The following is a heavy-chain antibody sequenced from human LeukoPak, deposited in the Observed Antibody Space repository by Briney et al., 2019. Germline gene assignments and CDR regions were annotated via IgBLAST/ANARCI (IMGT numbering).Heavy chain of an antibody. CDR3: ARVRNYYDSSGYGFSTDYFDY. V-gene: IGHV4-38-2*02. J-gene: IGHJ4*02. Sequence: PSETLSLTCTVSGYSISSGYYWGWIRQPPGKGLEWIGSIYHSGSTYYNPSLKSRVTISVDTSKNQFSLKLSSVTAADTAVYYCARVRNYYDSSGYGFSTDYFDYWGQGTLITVSS. CDR1: GYSISSGYY. D-gene: IGHD3-22*01. CDR2: IYHSGST.